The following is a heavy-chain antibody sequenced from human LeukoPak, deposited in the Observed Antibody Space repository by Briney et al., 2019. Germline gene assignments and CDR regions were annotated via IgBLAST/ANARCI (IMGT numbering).Heavy chain of an antibody. Sequence: PGGSLRLSCTVSGFTVSSNSMSWVRQAPGKGLEWVSYISSSSSTIYYADSVKGRFTISRDNAKNSLYLQMNSLRAEDTAVYYCARAHHRRVYDYVWGSYPYWGQGTLVTVSS. D-gene: IGHD3-16*02. CDR3: ARAHHRRVYDYVWGSYPY. CDR1: GFTVSSNS. CDR2: ISSSSSTI. V-gene: IGHV3-48*01. J-gene: IGHJ4*02.